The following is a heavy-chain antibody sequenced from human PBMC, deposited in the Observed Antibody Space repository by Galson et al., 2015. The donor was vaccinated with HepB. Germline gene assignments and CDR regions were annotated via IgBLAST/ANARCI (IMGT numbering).Heavy chain of an antibody. D-gene: IGHD4-11*01. Sequence: SVKVSCKASGYTFTSYGISWVRQARGQGLEWMGWISTSNTDTNYAQKFQGRVTMTTDTSTSTVFMALGSLTSDDTAVYYCVRDWDCSKTRCENVFDIWGQGTTVTVSS. J-gene: IGHJ3*02. CDR1: GYTFTSYG. CDR2: ISTSNTDT. V-gene: IGHV1-18*01. CDR3: VRDWDCSKTRCENVFDI.